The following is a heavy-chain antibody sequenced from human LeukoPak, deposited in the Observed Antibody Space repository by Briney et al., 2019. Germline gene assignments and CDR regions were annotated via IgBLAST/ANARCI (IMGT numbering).Heavy chain of an antibody. V-gene: IGHV4-59*01. J-gene: IGHJ4*02. CDR2: IYYSGST. Sequence: SETLSLTCTASGGSISSYYWSWIRQPPGKGLEWIGYIYYSGSTTYNPSLKSRLTISVDTSKNQFSLKLSSVTAADTAVYYCARDPPVGARPLDYWGQGTLVTVSS. CDR3: ARDPPVGARPLDY. D-gene: IGHD1-26*01. CDR1: GGSISSYY.